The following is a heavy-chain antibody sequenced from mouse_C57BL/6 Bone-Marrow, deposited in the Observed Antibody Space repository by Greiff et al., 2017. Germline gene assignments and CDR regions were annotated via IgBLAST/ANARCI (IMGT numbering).Heavy chain of an antibody. J-gene: IGHJ3*01. CDR2: ISSGGSYT. D-gene: IGHD2-1*01. CDR3: ARHGNYVSAWLAY. CDR1: GFTFSSYG. Sequence: EVKLVESGGDLVKPGGSLKLSCAASGFTFSSYGMSWVRQTPDQRLEWVATISSGGSYTYYPDSVKGRVTISRDNAKNTLYLQMSSLKSEDTAMYYCARHGNYVSAWLAYWGQGTLVTVSA. V-gene: IGHV5-6*02.